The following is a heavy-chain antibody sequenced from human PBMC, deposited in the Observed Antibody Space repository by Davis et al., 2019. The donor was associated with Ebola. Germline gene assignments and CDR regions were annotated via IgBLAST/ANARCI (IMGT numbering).Heavy chain of an antibody. CDR1: GYTFTSYD. CDR2: MNPNSGNT. J-gene: IGHJ3*02. D-gene: IGHD3-10*01. Sequence: ASVKVSCKASGYTFTSYDINWVRQATGQGLEWMGWMNPNSGNTGYAQKFQGRVTMTTDTSTSTAYMELRSLRSDDTAVYYCARRVSYDAFDIWGQGTMVTVSS. CDR3: ARRVSYDAFDI. V-gene: IGHV1-8*01.